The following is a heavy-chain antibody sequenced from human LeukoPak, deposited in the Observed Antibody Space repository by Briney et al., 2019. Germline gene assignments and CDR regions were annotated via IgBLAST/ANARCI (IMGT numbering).Heavy chain of an antibody. D-gene: IGHD3-22*01. CDR1: GGSISSYY. Sequence: SETLSLTCTVSGGSISSYYWSWIRQPAGKGLEWIGRIYTSGSTNYNPSLKSRVTMSVDTSKNQFSLKLSSVTAADTAVYYCARDRGYYVSSGYQYYFDYWGRGTLVTVSS. CDR2: IYTSGST. J-gene: IGHJ4*02. V-gene: IGHV4-4*07. CDR3: ARDRGYYVSSGYQYYFDY.